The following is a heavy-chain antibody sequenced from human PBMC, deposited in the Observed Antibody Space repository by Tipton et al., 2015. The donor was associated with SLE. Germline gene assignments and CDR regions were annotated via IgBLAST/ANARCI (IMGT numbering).Heavy chain of an antibody. CDR1: GFSFGDYA. Sequence: SLRLSCTASGFSFGDYALSWFRQAPGKRLEWVGFIRSKAYGGTTEYAASVKGRFTISRDDSKSIAYLQMTSLKTEDTAVYYCTRASYSGYDYSCDYWGQGTLVTVSS. D-gene: IGHD5-12*01. V-gene: IGHV3-49*03. J-gene: IGHJ4*02. CDR2: IRSKAYGGTT. CDR3: TRASYSGYDYSCDY.